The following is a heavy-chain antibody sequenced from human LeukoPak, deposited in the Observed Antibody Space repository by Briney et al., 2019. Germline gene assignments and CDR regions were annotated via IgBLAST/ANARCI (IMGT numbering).Heavy chain of an antibody. CDR1: GDSISSGDYY. Sequence: SETLSLTCTVSGDSISSGDYYWSWIRQPPGKGLEWIGYIYYTGNTYYNPSLKSRVTISADTSKNQFSLKLTSVTAADTAVCYCARVGLHSGSYYWFDPWGQGTLVTVSS. CDR3: ARVGLHSGSYYWFDP. V-gene: IGHV4-30-4*08. CDR2: IYYTGNT. J-gene: IGHJ5*02. D-gene: IGHD1-26*01.